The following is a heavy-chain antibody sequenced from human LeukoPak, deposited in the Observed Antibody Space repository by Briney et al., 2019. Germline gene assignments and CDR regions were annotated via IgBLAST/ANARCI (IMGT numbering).Heavy chain of an antibody. J-gene: IGHJ4*02. V-gene: IGHV3-20*04. CDR1: GFTFDDYG. Sequence: GGPLRLSCAASGFTFDDYGMSWVRQAPGKGLEWVSGINWNGGSTGYADSVKGRFTISRDNAKNSLYLQMNSLRAEDTAVYYCALRYYDSSGYPMFDYWGQGTLVTVSS. D-gene: IGHD3-22*01. CDR2: INWNGGST. CDR3: ALRYYDSSGYPMFDY.